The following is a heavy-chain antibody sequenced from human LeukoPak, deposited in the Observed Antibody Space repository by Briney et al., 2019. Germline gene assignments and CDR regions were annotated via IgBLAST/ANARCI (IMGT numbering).Heavy chain of an antibody. D-gene: IGHD1-26*01. CDR2: IKSKTDGGTT. CDR3: TTDTARWELLSWFDP. V-gene: IGHV3-15*01. CDR1: GFTFNNYW. J-gene: IGHJ5*02. Sequence: GGSLRLSCAASGFTFNNYWMRWVRQAPGKGLEWVGRIKSKTDGGTTDYAAPVKGRFTISRDDSKKTLYLQMNSLKTEDTAVYYCTTDTARWELLSWFDPWGQGTLVTVSS.